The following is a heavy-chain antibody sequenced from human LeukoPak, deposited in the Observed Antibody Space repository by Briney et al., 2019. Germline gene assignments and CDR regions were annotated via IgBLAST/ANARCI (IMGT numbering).Heavy chain of an antibody. J-gene: IGHJ4*02. CDR3: AKVSADSSGYYIDY. CDR2: ISYDGSNK. D-gene: IGHD3-22*01. CDR1: GFTFSGSW. V-gene: IGHV3-30*18. Sequence: GGSLRLSCAASGFTFSGSWMYWVRQAPGKGLVWVAVISYDGSNKYYADSVKGRFTISRDNSKNTLYLQMNSLRAEDTAVYYCAKVSADSSGYYIDYWGQGTLVTVSS.